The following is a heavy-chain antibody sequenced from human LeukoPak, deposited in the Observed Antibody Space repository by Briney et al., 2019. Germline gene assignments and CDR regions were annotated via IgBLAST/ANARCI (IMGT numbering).Heavy chain of an antibody. D-gene: IGHD5-24*01. CDR2: ILYDESNK. Sequence: PGGSLRLSCEASGFTFSSYTMHWVRQAPGKGLEWVALILYDESNKYYADYVKGRFTISRDNSKNTLYLQMNSLRAEDTAVYYCAKERGGYNPFDYWGQGTLVTVSS. CDR1: GFTFSSYT. J-gene: IGHJ4*02. V-gene: IGHV3-30-3*01. CDR3: AKERGGYNPFDY.